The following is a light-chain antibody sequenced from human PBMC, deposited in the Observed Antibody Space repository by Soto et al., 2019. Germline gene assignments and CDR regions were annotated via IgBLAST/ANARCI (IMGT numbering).Light chain of an antibody. J-gene: IGKJ1*01. CDR1: QSVSSTY. V-gene: IGKV3-20*01. Sequence: EIVLTQSPGTLSLSPGERATLSCRASQSVSSTYLAWYQHKPGQAPRLLIYGASSRATGIPDRFSGSGSGTDFTLTISRLEPEDFSVYYCHYVGSSPWTFVQVTKVEIK. CDR3: HYVGSSPWT. CDR2: GAS.